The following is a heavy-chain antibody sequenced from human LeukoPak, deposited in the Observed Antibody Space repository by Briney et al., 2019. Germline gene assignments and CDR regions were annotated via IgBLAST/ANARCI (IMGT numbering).Heavy chain of an antibody. V-gene: IGHV3-23*01. CDR3: AKVRAPLWGKDY. J-gene: IGHJ4*02. Sequence: GGSLRFSCAASGFTFNTYDMSWVRQAPGKGLEWVSGVSGSGGSTYYADSVKGRFTISRDNSKNTLYLQMNSLRAEDTAVYYCAKVRAPLWGKDYWGQGTLVTVSS. D-gene: IGHD3-16*01. CDR1: GFTFNTYD. CDR2: VSGSGGST.